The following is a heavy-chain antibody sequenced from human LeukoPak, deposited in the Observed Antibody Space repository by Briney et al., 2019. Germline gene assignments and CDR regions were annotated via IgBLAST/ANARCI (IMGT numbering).Heavy chain of an antibody. J-gene: IGHJ4*02. CDR2: IKEDGSDK. V-gene: IGHV3-7*01. D-gene: IGHD5-12*01. CDR3: ARDAPGYGGYGD. CDR1: GFTFSTYL. Sequence: PGGSLRLSCAASGFTFSTYLMSWVRQAPGKGLEWVGNIKEDGSDKYHGDSVKGRFTISRDNAKNSLYLQMNSLRAEDTAVYYCARDAPGYGGYGDWGQGILVTVSS.